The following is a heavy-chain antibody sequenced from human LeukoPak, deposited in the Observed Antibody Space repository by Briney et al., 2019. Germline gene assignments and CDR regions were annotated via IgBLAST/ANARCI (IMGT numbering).Heavy chain of an antibody. CDR3: ARVSPSLEQQLDGGPYYYYYYYGMDV. CDR2: IYYSGST. D-gene: IGHD6-13*01. J-gene: IGHJ6*02. CDR1: GGSISSSSYY. V-gene: IGHV4-39*07. Sequence: PSETLSLTCTVSGGSISSSSYYWGWIRQPPGKGLEWIGSIYYSGSTYYNPSLKSRVTISVDTSKNQFSLKLSSVTAADTAVYYCARVSPSLEQQLDGGPYYYYYYYGMDVWGQGTTVTVSS.